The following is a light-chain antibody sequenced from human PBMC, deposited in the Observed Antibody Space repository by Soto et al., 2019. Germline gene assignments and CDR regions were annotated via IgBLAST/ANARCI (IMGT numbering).Light chain of an antibody. V-gene: IGKV1-5*03. CDR2: EAF. CDR3: QYYNTYWT. Sequence: DIQMTQSPSTLSASVGDRVTITCRASQSISTWLSWYQQRPGKAPHLLIYEAFALESGVPSRFSGSGSGTDFSLTSSDLQPDDFATYYCQYYNTYWTFGQGTKVDVK. J-gene: IGKJ1*01. CDR1: QSISTW.